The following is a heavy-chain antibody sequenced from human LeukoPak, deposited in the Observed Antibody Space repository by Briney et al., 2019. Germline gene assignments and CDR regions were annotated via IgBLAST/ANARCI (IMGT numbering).Heavy chain of an antibody. D-gene: IGHD3-3*01. J-gene: IGHJ4*02. CDR2: ITGSGGST. CDR3: AKDGITYYDFWSGYSTRYYFDY. Sequence: GGSLRLSCAASGFTFSSHAMSWVRQAPGKGLEWVSAITGSGGSTYYADSVKGRFTISRDNSKNTLYLQMNSLRAEDTAVYYCAKDGITYYDFWSGYSTRYYFDYWGQGTLVTVSS. CDR1: GFTFSSHA. V-gene: IGHV3-23*01.